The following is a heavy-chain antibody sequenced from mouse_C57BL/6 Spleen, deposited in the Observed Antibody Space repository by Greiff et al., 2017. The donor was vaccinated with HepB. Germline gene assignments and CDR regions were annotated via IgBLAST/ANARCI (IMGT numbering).Heavy chain of an antibody. CDR3: ARWGNWVFDY. J-gene: IGHJ2*01. V-gene: IGHV7-3*01. D-gene: IGHD4-1*01. CDR1: GFTFTDYY. CDR2: IRNKANGYTT. Sequence: EVQVVESGGGLVQPGGSLSLSCAASGFTFTDYYMSWVRQPPGKALEWLGFIRNKANGYTTEYSASVKGRFTISRDNSQSILYLQMNALRAEDSATYYCARWGNWVFDYWGQGTTLTVSS.